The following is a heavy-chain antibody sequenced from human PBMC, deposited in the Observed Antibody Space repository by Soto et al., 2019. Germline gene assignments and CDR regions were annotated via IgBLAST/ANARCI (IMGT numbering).Heavy chain of an antibody. CDR3: ARGGEFCSTGSCNSSLGDAFDV. Sequence: QVQLVQSGAEVKKPGASMKVSCKASGYTFSDYYMHWVRHAPGQGLECMGWISPNNGATNYAQKFQDRVTMTRDAYISTAYMELSRLRSDDTAVYYCARGGEFCSTGSCNSSLGDAFDVWGQGTTVTVSS. D-gene: IGHD2-15*01. J-gene: IGHJ3*01. CDR1: GYTFSDYY. CDR2: ISPNNGAT. V-gene: IGHV1-2*02.